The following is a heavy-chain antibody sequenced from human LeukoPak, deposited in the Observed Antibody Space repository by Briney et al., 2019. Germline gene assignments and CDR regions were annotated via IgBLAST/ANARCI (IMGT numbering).Heavy chain of an antibody. CDR1: EFTFSSYA. Sequence: PGGSLRLSCAASEFTFSSYAMSWVRQAPGKGLEWVSSITGSGDRTYYADSVKGRFTISRDNSKNTLYLQMNSLRADETAVYYCASRPRADMGPLDFWGQGTLVTVSS. V-gene: IGHV3-23*01. CDR3: ASRPRADMGPLDF. J-gene: IGHJ4*02. D-gene: IGHD1-14*01. CDR2: ITGSGDRT.